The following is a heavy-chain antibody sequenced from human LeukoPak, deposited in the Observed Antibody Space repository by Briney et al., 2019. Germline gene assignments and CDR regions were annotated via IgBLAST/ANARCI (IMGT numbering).Heavy chain of an antibody. Sequence: QSGGSLRLSCAASGFTFSNHGMNWVRQAPGKGLEWVSGISGSSGSRYYADSVKGRFTISRDNSKNTVYLQMNSLRAEDTAVYYCAKDTSSGWPNWFDPWGQGTLVTVSS. V-gene: IGHV3-23*01. CDR1: GFTFSNHG. CDR2: ISGSSGSR. J-gene: IGHJ5*02. CDR3: AKDTSSGWPNWFDP. D-gene: IGHD6-19*01.